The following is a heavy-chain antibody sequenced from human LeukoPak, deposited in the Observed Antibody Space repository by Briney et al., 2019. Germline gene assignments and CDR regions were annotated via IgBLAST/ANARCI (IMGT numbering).Heavy chain of an antibody. CDR2: ISGSGGST. V-gene: IGHV3-23*01. Sequence: GGSLRLSCAASGFTFSDAWMSWVRQAPGKGLEWVSAISGSGGSTYYADSVKGRFTISRDNSKNTLYLQMNSLRAEDTAVYYCAKSARPNYYDSSGYYGVWGQGALVTVSS. J-gene: IGHJ4*02. CDR3: AKSARPNYYDSSGYYGV. D-gene: IGHD3-22*01. CDR1: GFTFSDAW.